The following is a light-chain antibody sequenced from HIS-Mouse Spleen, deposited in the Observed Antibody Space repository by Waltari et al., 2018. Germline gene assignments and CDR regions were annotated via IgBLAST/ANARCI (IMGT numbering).Light chain of an antibody. V-gene: IGKV1-9*01. CDR1: QSISSY. Sequence: DIQLTQSPSFLSASVGDRVTITCRASQSISSYLAWYQQKPGKAPKLLVYAESTLQSGVPSRFSGSGSGTEFTLTISSLQPEDFATYFCQQLNSYPPTFGQGTKVEIK. J-gene: IGKJ1*01. CDR3: QQLNSYPPT. CDR2: AES.